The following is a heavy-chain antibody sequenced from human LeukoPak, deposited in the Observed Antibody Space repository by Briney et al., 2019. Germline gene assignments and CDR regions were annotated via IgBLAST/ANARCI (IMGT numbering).Heavy chain of an antibody. CDR3: ARDQRIVPYTTYYYYYYMDV. J-gene: IGHJ6*03. V-gene: IGHV3-33*08. CDR1: GFTFNNYA. Sequence: GGSLRLSCAASGFTFNNYAMSWVRQAPGKGLEWVAVIWYDGSNKYYADSVKGRFTISRDNSKNTLYLQMNSLRAEDTAVYYCARDQRIVPYTTYYYYYYMDVWGKGTTVTVSS. D-gene: IGHD2-2*02. CDR2: IWYDGSNK.